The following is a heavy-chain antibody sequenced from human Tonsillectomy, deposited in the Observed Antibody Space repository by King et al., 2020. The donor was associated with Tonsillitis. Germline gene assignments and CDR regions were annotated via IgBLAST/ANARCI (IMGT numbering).Heavy chain of an antibody. CDR3: ARRPSGQLWFDY. Sequence: VQLVESGAEVEKPGESLKISCKGSGYTFTNYWIGWVRQMPGKGLEWMGIIYPGDSDTTYSPSFQGQVTISADKSISTAYLQWSSVKASDTAMYYCARRPSGQLWFDYWGQGTLVTVSS. CDR2: IYPGDSDT. V-gene: IGHV5-51*03. CDR1: GYTFTNYW. D-gene: IGHD5-18*01. J-gene: IGHJ4*02.